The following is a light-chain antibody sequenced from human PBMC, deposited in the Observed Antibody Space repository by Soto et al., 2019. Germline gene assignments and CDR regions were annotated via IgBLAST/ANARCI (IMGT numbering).Light chain of an antibody. CDR1: QSVDTW. CDR3: QHYNDYSRV. CDR2: RAS. Sequence: DIQMTQSPSTLSASIGDTVTITCRTSQSVDTWLAWYQHKAGKAPKLLIYRASSLATGVPSRFSGSGSGTAFTLTITSLQPEDFATYYCQHYNDYSRVFGQGTQVEIK. V-gene: IGKV1-5*03. J-gene: IGKJ1*01.